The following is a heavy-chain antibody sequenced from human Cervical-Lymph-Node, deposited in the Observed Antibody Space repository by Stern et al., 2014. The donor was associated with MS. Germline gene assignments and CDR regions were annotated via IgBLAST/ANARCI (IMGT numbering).Heavy chain of an antibody. CDR3: ARVKWYFDL. J-gene: IGHJ2*01. Sequence: QLQLQESGPGLVRPSGTLSLTCGVSGDSISGSTEWWSWVRQPPGKGLEWVGEVHPRGTTNYNPSLKSRVTISVDTANKQVSLKRNAATAADTAVYYCARVKWYFDLWGRGTLVTVSS. CDR1: GDSISGSTEW. CDR2: VHPRGTT. V-gene: IGHV4-4*02. D-gene: IGHD2-21*01.